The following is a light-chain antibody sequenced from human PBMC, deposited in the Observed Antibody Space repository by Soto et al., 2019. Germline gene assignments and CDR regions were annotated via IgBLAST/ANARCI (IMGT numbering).Light chain of an antibody. CDR1: QDISTY. Sequence: DIQMTQSPSSLSASAGDRVTLTCQASQDISTYVNWYQQKPGQPPKLLIYWASTRESGVPDRFSGSGSGTDFTLTISSLQAEDVAVYYCQEYYSTPAWTFGQGTKVDI. CDR3: QEYYSTPAWT. CDR2: WAS. J-gene: IGKJ1*01. V-gene: IGKV4-1*01.